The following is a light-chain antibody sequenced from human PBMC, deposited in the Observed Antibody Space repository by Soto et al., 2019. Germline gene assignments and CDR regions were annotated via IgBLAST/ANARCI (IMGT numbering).Light chain of an antibody. J-gene: IGKJ4*01. CDR1: QSVRSN. CDR3: QQYYNWPLT. Sequence: ETVMTQSPATLSVSPGERVTLSSRASQSVRSNLAWYQQKPGQGPSLLIDGASTRATSIPARFSGSGSGTEFTLTISSLQSEDFAVYYCQQYYNWPLTFGGGTKVEIK. CDR2: GAS. V-gene: IGKV3-15*01.